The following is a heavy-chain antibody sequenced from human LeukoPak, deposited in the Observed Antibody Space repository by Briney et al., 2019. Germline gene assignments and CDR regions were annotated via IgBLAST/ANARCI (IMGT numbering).Heavy chain of an antibody. Sequence: PSETLSLTCTVSGGPISSGDYYWSWIRQPPGKSLEWIGYMHYSGSTFYNPSLKSRVTISLDTSKNQFSLKLSSVTAADTAVYYCARDLGGHDAFDIWGQGTLVTVSS. D-gene: IGHD3-16*01. CDR3: ARDLGGHDAFDI. V-gene: IGHV4-30-4*01. CDR1: GGPISSGDYY. CDR2: MHYSGST. J-gene: IGHJ3*02.